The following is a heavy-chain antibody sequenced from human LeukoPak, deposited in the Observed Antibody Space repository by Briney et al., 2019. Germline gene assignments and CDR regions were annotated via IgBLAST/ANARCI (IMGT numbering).Heavy chain of an antibody. CDR1: GGSISSYY. CDR2: IYYSGNT. CDR3: ARSGRGTFTSYWTYFDF. Sequence: PSETLSPTCTVSGGSISSYYWNWIRQPPGKGLEWIGYIYYSGNTNYNPSLESRVTISIDTSKSQISLRLSSVTAADTAVYYCARSGRGTFTSYWTYFDFWGQGTLVTVSS. D-gene: IGHD2/OR15-2a*01. J-gene: IGHJ4*02. V-gene: IGHV4-59*01.